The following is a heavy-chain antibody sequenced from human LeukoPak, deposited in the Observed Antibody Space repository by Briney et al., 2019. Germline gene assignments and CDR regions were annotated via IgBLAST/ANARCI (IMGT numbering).Heavy chain of an antibody. CDR1: GGTFSSYA. CDR2: IIPIFGTA. D-gene: IGHD1-26*01. V-gene: IGHV1-69*05. J-gene: IGHJ3*02. CDR3: ARFGVGAMPTGAFDI. Sequence: ASVEVSCKASGGTFSSYAISWVRQAPGQGLEWMGGIIPIFGTANYAQKFQGRVTITTDESTSTAYMELSSLRSEDTAVYYCARFGVGAMPTGAFDIWGQGTMVTVSS.